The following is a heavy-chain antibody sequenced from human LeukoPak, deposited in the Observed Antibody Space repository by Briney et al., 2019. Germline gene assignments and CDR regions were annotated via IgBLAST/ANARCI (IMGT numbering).Heavy chain of an antibody. J-gene: IGHJ4*02. Sequence: GASVKVSCKASGGTFSSYAIGWVRQAPGQGLEWMGIINPSGGSTSYAQKFQGRVTMTRDMSTSTVYMELSSLRSEDTAVYYCARDVVRVVPGGYFDYWGQGTLVTVSS. D-gene: IGHD2-15*01. CDR2: INPSGGST. CDR3: ARDVVRVVPGGYFDY. CDR1: GGTFSSYA. V-gene: IGHV1-46*01.